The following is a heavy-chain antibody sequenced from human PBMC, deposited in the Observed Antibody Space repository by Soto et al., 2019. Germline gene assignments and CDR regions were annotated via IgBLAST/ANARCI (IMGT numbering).Heavy chain of an antibody. CDR2: FDPEDGET. D-gene: IGHD1-26*01. V-gene: IGHV1-24*01. Sequence: ASVKVSCKVSGYTLTELSMHWVRQAPGKGLEWMGGFDPEDGETIYAQKFQGRVTMTEDTSTDTAYMELSSLRSEDTAVYYRATSIVGATGMSHWGQGTLVTVSS. J-gene: IGHJ4*02. CDR3: ATSIVGATGMSH. CDR1: GYTLTELS.